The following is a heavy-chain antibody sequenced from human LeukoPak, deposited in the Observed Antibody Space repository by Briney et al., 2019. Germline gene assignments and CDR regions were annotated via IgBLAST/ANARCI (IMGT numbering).Heavy chain of an antibody. CDR1: GGSISSSSYY. CDR2: IYYSGST. CDR3: ARDRGPFGVVRGIVDY. D-gene: IGHD3-3*01. J-gene: IGHJ4*02. Sequence: RTSETLFLTCNVSGGSISSSSYYWGWIRQPPGKGLEWIGSIYYSGSTYYNPSLKSRVTISVDTSKNQFSLKLSSVTAADTAVYYCARDRGPFGVVRGIVDYWGQGTLVTISS. V-gene: IGHV4-39*07.